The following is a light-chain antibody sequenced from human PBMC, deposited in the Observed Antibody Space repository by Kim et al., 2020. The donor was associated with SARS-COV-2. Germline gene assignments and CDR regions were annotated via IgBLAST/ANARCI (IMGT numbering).Light chain of an antibody. CDR2: YDS. CDR3: QVWDSSRDHVV. CDR1: NIGSKG. Sequence: SYELTQPPSVSVAPGKMARITCGGNNIGSKGVHWYQQKPGQAPVLVIYYDSDRPSGIPERFSGFNSGNTATLTISRVEAGDEADYYCQVWDSSRDHVVFGGGTQLTVL. V-gene: IGLV3-21*04. J-gene: IGLJ2*01.